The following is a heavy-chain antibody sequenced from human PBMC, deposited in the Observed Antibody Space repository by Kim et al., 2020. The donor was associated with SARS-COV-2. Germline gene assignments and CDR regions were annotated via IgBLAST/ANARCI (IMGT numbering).Heavy chain of an antibody. CDR3: ARVNAVLMVYAKGWYFDL. V-gene: IGHV3-11*01. Sequence: GGSLRLSCAASGFTFSDYYMSWIRQAPGKGLEWVSYISSSGSTIYYADSVKGRFTISRDNAKNSLYLQMNSLRAEDTAVYYCARVNAVLMVYAKGWYFDLWGRGTLVTVSS. D-gene: IGHD2-8*01. J-gene: IGHJ2*01. CDR1: GFTFSDYY. CDR2: ISSSGSTI.